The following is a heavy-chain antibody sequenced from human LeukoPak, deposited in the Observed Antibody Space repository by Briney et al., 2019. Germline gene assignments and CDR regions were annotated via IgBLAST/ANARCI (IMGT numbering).Heavy chain of an antibody. CDR2: INPNSGGT. V-gene: IGHV1-2*02. J-gene: IGHJ5*02. D-gene: IGHD3-22*01. CDR3: AMSYYDSSGYYYGWFDP. CDR1: GYTFTGYY. Sequence: GASVKVSCKASGYTFTGYYMHWVRQAPGQGLEWMGWINPNSGGTNYAQKFQGRATMTRDTSISTAYMELSRLRSDDTAVYYCAMSYYDSSGYYYGWFDPWGQGTLVTVSS.